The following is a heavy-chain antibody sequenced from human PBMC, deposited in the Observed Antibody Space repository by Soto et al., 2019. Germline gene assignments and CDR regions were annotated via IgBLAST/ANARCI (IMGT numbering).Heavy chain of an antibody. CDR2: IIPVFGSA. J-gene: IGHJ6*02. V-gene: IGHV1-69*01. Sequence: QVQLVQSGAEVKKPGSSVKVSCKASGDTFSSYSITWARQAPGQGLEWMGGIIPVFGSANYAQKFQGRVTITADESTSTAYMELNSLRFQDTAVYFCARDDGWNYRYYDMEVCGPGTTVTVSS. D-gene: IGHD1-7*01. CDR3: ARDDGWNYRYYDMEV. CDR1: GDTFSSYS.